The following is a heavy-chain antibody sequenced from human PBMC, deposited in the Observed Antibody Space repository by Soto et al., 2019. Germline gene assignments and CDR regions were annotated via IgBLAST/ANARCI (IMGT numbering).Heavy chain of an antibody. Sequence: VASVKVSCKASGYTFTSHYMHWVRQAPGQGLEWMGIINPSGGSTTYAQKFQGRVTMTRDTSTSTVYMELSSLRSEDTAVYYCARDQVAGTYYFDYWGQGTLVTVSS. CDR2: INPSGGST. D-gene: IGHD2-15*01. CDR1: GYTFTSHY. CDR3: ARDQVAGTYYFDY. J-gene: IGHJ4*02. V-gene: IGHV1-46*01.